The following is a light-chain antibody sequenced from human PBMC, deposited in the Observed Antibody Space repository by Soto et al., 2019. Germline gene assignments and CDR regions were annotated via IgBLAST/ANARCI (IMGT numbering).Light chain of an antibody. V-gene: IGLV2-11*01. CDR2: DVT. CDR3: CSHAGSYTYV. J-gene: IGLJ1*01. Sequence: QSVLTQPRSVSVSPGQSLTISCTGTSSDVGGYNYVSWYQQHPGKVPKLMIYDVTKRPSGVPDRFSGSKSGNTASLTISGLQSEDEADYYCCSHAGSYTYVFGTGTKVTVL. CDR1: SSDVGGYNY.